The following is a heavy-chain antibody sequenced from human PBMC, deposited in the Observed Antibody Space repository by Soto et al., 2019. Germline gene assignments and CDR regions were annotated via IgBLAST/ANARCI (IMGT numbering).Heavy chain of an antibody. D-gene: IGHD1-7*01. CDR2: IGYDGSNK. CDR1: GFTSSSYG. CDR3: ARDHWNYGHYYYGMDV. J-gene: IGHJ6*02. Sequence: PLRLSCAASGFTSSSYGMHWVRQAPGKGLEWVAVIGYDGSNKYYADSVTGRFTISIDNSKNKLYLQMNSLRAEDTAVYYCARDHWNYGHYYYGMDVWGQGTTVTVSS. V-gene: IGHV3-33*01.